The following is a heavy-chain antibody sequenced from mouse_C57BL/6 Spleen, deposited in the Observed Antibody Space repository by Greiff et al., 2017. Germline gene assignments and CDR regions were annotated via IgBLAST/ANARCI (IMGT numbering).Heavy chain of an antibody. J-gene: IGHJ4*01. CDR2: ISSGSSTI. CDR3: ARVLLRYAMDY. Sequence: EVKLMESGGGLVKPGGSLKLSCAASGFTFSDYGMHWVRQAPEKGLEWVAYISSGSSTIYYADTVKGRFTISRDNAKNTLFLQMTRLRSEDTAMYYCARVLLRYAMDYWGQGTSVTVSS. V-gene: IGHV5-17*01. D-gene: IGHD1-1*01. CDR1: GFTFSDYG.